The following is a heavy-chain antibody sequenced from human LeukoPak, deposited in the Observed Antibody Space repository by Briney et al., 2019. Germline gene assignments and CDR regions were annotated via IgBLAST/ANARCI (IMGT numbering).Heavy chain of an antibody. D-gene: IGHD5-18*01. Sequence: SGPTLVKPTQTLTLTCTFSGFSLSTSGVGVGWIRQPPGKALEWLALIYWNDDKRYSPSLKSRPTITKDTSKNQVVLTMTNMDPVDTATYCCAHSRGYSYGYHFDYWGQGTLVTVSS. CDR1: GFSLSTSGVG. CDR2: IYWNDDK. J-gene: IGHJ4*02. V-gene: IGHV2-5*01. CDR3: AHSRGYSYGYHFDY.